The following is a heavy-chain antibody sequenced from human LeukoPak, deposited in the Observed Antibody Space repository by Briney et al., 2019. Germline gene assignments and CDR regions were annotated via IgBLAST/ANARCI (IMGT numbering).Heavy chain of an antibody. V-gene: IGHV1-18*01. CDR2: ISVNSGHT. CDR1: GYSFTSYG. Sequence: GASVKVSCKSSGYSFTSYGFSWVRQAPGQGLEWMGWISVNSGHTNYAQKFQGRITMTTDTSTSTDYMDLRSLTSDDTAVYYCARDIAVAGEPDYWGQGTLVTVSS. J-gene: IGHJ4*02. CDR3: ARDIAVAGEPDY. D-gene: IGHD6-19*01.